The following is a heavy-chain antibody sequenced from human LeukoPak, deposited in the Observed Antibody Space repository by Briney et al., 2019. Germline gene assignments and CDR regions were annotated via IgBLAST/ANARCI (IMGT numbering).Heavy chain of an antibody. CDR3: AREYGKKYYDHVWGSSFGY. Sequence: GASVKVSCKASGGTFSSYAISWVRQAPGQGLEWMGGIIPIFGTANYAQKFQGRVTITADESTSTAYMELSSLRSEDTAVYYCAREYGKKYYDHVWGSSFGYWGQGTLVTVSS. D-gene: IGHD3-16*01. CDR1: GGTFSSYA. V-gene: IGHV1-69*13. J-gene: IGHJ4*02. CDR2: IIPIFGTA.